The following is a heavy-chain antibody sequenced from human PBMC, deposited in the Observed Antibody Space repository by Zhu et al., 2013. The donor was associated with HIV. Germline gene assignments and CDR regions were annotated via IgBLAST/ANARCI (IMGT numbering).Heavy chain of an antibody. J-gene: IGHJ5*02. CDR3: ARGRRGYSYGLNWFDP. Sequence: QVQLVQSGAEVKKPGASVKVSCKASGYSFTSYGISWVRQAPGQGLEWMGIINPSGGSTSYAQKFQGRVTMTRDTSTSTVYMELSSLRSEDTAVYYCARGRRGYSYGLNWFDPWGQGTLVTVSS. V-gene: IGHV1-46*01. D-gene: IGHD5-18*01. CDR2: INPSGGST. CDR1: GYSFTSYG.